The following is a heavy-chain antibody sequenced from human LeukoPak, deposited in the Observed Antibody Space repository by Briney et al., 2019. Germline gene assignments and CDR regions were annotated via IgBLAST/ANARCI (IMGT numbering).Heavy chain of an antibody. CDR3: ARHVPPPTNGMDY. D-gene: IGHD2-8*01. CDR2: IYYTGST. V-gene: IGHV4-39*01. J-gene: IGHJ4*02. Sequence: SETLSLTCIVSSGSISGSSSYWGWIRQPPGEGLEWIASIYYTGSTYYNPSLQSRVTISVDTSKNQFSLKLTSLTAADTAVYYCARHVPPPTNGMDYWGQGTLVTVSS. CDR1: SGSISGSSSY.